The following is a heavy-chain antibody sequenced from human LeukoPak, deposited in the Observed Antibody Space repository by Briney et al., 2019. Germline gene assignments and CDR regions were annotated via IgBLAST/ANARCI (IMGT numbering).Heavy chain of an antibody. J-gene: IGHJ4*02. V-gene: IGHV3-9*01. CDR2: VSWNSGSI. D-gene: IGHD6-13*01. Sequence: GGSLRLSCAASGFTFDDYAMHWVRQAPGKGLEWVSGVSWNSGSIDYADSVKGRFTISRDNAKSSLYLQMNSLRAEDTALYYCAKDKFGGDQQLVRGYDYWGQGTLVTVSS. CDR1: GFTFDDYA. CDR3: AKDKFGGDQQLVRGYDY.